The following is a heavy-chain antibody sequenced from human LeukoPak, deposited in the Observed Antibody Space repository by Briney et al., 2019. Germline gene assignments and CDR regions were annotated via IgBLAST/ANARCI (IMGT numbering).Heavy chain of an antibody. J-gene: IGHJ4*02. CDR1: GGSVSTFF. V-gene: IGHV4-4*07. D-gene: IGHD3-9*01. Sequence: SETLSLTCTVSGGSVSTFFWTWVRQSAGKGLEWIGRIYTGTTYYNPSLESRATISVDTSNNRFSLKLTSLTAADTAVYYCARGTEMTSFTGYYSFDYWGRGSLVTVSS. CDR2: IYTGTT. CDR3: ARGTEMTSFTGYYSFDY.